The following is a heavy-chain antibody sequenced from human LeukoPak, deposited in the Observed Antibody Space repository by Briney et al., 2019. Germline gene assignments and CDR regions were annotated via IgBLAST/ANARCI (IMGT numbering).Heavy chain of an antibody. J-gene: IGHJ6*02. CDR3: AKEFAPTDSSGWYWGVDYYYGMDV. V-gene: IGHV3-30-3*01. Sequence: QSGGSLRLSCAASGFTFSSYAMHWVRQAPGKGLEWVAVISYDGSNKYYADSVKGRFTISRDNSKNTLYLQMNSLRAEDTAVYYCAKEFAPTDSSGWYWGVDYYYGMDVWGQGTTVTVSS. D-gene: IGHD6-19*01. CDR1: GFTFSSYA. CDR2: ISYDGSNK.